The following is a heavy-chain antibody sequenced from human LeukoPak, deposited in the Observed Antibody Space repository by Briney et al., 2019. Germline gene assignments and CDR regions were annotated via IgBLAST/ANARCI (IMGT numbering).Heavy chain of an antibody. D-gene: IGHD2-21*01. Sequence: KPSETLSLTCTVSGGSISSSSYYWGWIRQPPGKGLEWIGSIYYSGSTYYNPSLKSRVTISVDRSKNQFSLKLSSVTAADTAVYYCARAYCGGDCFFDAFDIWGQGTMVTVSS. CDR1: GGSISSSSYY. CDR3: ARAYCGGDCFFDAFDI. V-gene: IGHV4-39*07. CDR2: IYYSGST. J-gene: IGHJ3*02.